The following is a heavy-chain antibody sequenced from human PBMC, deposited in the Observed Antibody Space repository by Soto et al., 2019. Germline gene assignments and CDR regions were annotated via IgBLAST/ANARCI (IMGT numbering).Heavy chain of an antibody. CDR2: IYHSGGT. J-gene: IGHJ4*02. D-gene: IGHD2-2*01. CDR3: ARARVILPYSDY. V-gene: IGHV4-4*02. Sequence: QVQLQESGPGLVKPSGTLSLTCAVSGGSISSPNWWSWVRQPPGKGLEWIAEIYHSGGTNYNPSLKSRVAISVDKSKTQFSLRRSSVTAADTAMYYGARARVILPYSDYWGQGTLVTVSS. CDR1: GGSISSPNW.